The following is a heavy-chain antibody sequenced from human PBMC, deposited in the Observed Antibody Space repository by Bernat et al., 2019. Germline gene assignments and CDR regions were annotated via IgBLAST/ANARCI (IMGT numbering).Heavy chain of an antibody. Sequence: VQLVESGGGLVKPGGSLRLSCAASGFTFSTYNMNWVRQAPGKGLEWVSSISISNNYIYYADSVKGRFTISRDNANNSLYLQMNSLRAEDTAIYYCARDYGSGGNCYSRAPSYYYGMDVWGQGTTVTVSS. CDR2: ISISNNYI. CDR3: ARDYGSGGNCYSRAPSYYYGMDV. V-gene: IGHV3-21*01. J-gene: IGHJ6*02. D-gene: IGHD2-15*01. CDR1: GFTFSTYN.